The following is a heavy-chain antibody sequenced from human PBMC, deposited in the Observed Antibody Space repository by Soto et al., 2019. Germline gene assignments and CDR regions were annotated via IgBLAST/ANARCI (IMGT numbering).Heavy chain of an antibody. J-gene: IGHJ6*02. CDR3: ARASQSIAAAGYYYGMDV. V-gene: IGHV1-2*04. CDR1: GYTFTGYY. D-gene: IGHD6-13*01. CDR2: INPNSGGT. Sequence: ASVKVSFKASGYTFTGYYMHWVRRAPGQGLEWMGWINPNSGGTNYAQKFQGWVTMTRDTSISTAYMELSRLRSDDTAVYYCARASQSIAAAGYYYGMDVWGQGTTVTVSS.